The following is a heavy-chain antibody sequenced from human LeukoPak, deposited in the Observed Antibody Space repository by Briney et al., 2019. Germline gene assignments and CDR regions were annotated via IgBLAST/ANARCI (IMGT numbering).Heavy chain of an antibody. CDR1: GGSISSYY. Sequence: SETLSLTCTVSGGSISSYYWGWIRQPPGKGLEWIGSIYYSGSTYYNPSLKSRVTISVGTSKNQFSLKLSSVTAADTAVYYCARVRDEDAFDIWGQGTMVTVSS. CDR2: IYYSGST. V-gene: IGHV4-39*01. J-gene: IGHJ3*02. CDR3: ARVRDEDAFDI. D-gene: IGHD4/OR15-4a*01.